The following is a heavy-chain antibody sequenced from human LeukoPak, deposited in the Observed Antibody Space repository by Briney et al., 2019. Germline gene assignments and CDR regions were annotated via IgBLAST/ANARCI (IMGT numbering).Heavy chain of an antibody. CDR3: ARSIVGATTVYDY. J-gene: IGHJ4*02. Sequence: SQTLSLTCAVSGGSITSGGYSWIWIRQPPGKGLEWIGYIYHSGSTYYNPSLKSRVTISVDRSMNQFSLKLSSVTAADTAVYYCARSIVGATTVYDYWGQGTLVTVSS. CDR2: IYHSGST. D-gene: IGHD1-26*01. CDR1: GGSITSGGYS. V-gene: IGHV4-30-2*01.